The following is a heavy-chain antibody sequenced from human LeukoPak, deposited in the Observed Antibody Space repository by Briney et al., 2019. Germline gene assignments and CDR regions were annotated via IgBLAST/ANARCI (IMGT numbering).Heavy chain of an antibody. CDR1: GFTFSSYA. V-gene: IGHV3-23*01. CDR2: ISGSGGST. J-gene: IGHJ4*02. D-gene: IGHD6-19*01. CDR3: AKYSSGWYSAIDY. Sequence: GGSLRLSCAVSGFTFSSYAMSWVRQAPGKGLEWVSAISGSGGSTYYADSVKGRFTISRDNSKNTLYLQMNSLRAEDTAVYYCAKYSSGWYSAIDYWGQGTLVTVSS.